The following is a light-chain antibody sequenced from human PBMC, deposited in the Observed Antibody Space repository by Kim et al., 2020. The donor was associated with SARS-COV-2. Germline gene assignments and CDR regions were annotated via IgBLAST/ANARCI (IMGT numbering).Light chain of an antibody. V-gene: IGLV2-14*01. Sequence: QSITVSCTGTSSDVGGYKYVSWYQQHPGKAPKLVIYEVSNRPSGVSNRFSGSKSGNTASLTISGLQAEDEADYYCSSYIRRSTNYVFGTGTKVTVL. CDR1: SSDVGGYKY. CDR2: EVS. CDR3: SSYIRRSTNYV. J-gene: IGLJ1*01.